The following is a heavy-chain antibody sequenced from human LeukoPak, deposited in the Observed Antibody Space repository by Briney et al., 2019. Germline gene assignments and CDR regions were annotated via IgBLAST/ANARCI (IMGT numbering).Heavy chain of an antibody. D-gene: IGHD3-22*01. CDR1: GFTFSSYG. CDR3: ARGGYYYDSSGYYRFDY. J-gene: IGHJ4*02. V-gene: IGHV3-33*01. CDR2: IWYDGSNK. Sequence: GGSLRLSCAASGFTFSSYGVHWVRQAPGKGLEWVAVIWYDGSNKYYADSVKGRFTISRDNSKNTLYLQMNSLRAEDTAVYYCARGGYYYDSSGYYRFDYWGQGTLVTVSS.